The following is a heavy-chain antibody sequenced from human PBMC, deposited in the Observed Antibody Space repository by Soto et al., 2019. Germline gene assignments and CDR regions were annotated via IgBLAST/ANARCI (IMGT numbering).Heavy chain of an antibody. Sequence: VQLVESGGGLVQPGGSLRLSCAASGFTVSSNYMSWVRQAPGKGLEWVSVIYSGGSTYYADSVKGRFTISRDNSKNTLYLQMNRLRAEDTAVYYGGRGARDFWSGYSDYWGQGTLVTVSS. D-gene: IGHD3-3*01. V-gene: IGHV3-66*01. CDR2: IYSGGST. J-gene: IGHJ4*02. CDR1: GFTVSSNY. CDR3: GRGARDFWSGYSDY.